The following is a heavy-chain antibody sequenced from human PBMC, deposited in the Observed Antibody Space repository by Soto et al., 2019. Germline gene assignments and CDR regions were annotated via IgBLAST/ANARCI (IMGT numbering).Heavy chain of an antibody. J-gene: IGHJ5*02. CDR3: ARDGTSNDNYFDP. Sequence: SETLSLTCTVSGAYLHIGGYYWAWIRQLPGKGLEWIGYVYYTGVTYYNPSLGSRVNISVDTSMRQFSLQLRSVTAADTAAYYCARDGTSNDNYFDPWGQGILVTVSS. D-gene: IGHD2-2*01. V-gene: IGHV4-31*03. CDR1: GAYLHIGGYY. CDR2: VYYTGVT.